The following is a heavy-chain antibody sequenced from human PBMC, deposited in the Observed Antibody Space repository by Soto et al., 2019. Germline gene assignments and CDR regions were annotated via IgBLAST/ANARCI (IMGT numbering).Heavy chain of an antibody. D-gene: IGHD3-3*01. CDR3: ATSYYDFWSGFFDP. V-gene: IGHV1-24*01. CDR1: GYTLTELS. J-gene: IGHJ5*02. Sequence: ASVKVSCKVSGYTLTELSMHWVRQAPGKGLEWMGGFDPEDGETIYAQKFQGRVTMTEDTSTDTAYMELSSLRSGDTAVYYCATSYYDFWSGFFDPWGQGTLVTVSS. CDR2: FDPEDGET.